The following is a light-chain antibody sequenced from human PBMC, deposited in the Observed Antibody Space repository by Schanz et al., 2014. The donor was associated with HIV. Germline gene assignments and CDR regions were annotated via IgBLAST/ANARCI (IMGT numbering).Light chain of an antibody. CDR2: GAS. V-gene: IGKV3-15*01. Sequence: EIVLTQSPATLSVSPGERATLSCRASQSVRNNLAWYQQKPGQAPRLLIYGASTRATGIPARFSGSGSGTEFTLTISSLQSEDFAVYYCQQYNNWPPAWTFGQGTKVEIK. J-gene: IGKJ1*01. CDR3: QQYNNWPPAWT. CDR1: QSVRNN.